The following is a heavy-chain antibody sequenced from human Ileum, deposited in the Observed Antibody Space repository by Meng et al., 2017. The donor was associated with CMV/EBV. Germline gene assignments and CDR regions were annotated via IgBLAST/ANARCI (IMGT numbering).Heavy chain of an antibody. CDR2: IRSKANSYAT. Sequence: GESLKISCAASGFTFSGSAMHWVRQASGKGLEWVGRIRSKANSYATAYAASVKGRFTISRDDSKNTAYLQMNSLKTEDTAVYYCTTTTGIAGGDYWGQGTLVTVSS. CDR3: TTTTGIAGGDY. V-gene: IGHV3-73*01. J-gene: IGHJ4*02. D-gene: IGHD1-1*01. CDR1: GFTFSGSA.